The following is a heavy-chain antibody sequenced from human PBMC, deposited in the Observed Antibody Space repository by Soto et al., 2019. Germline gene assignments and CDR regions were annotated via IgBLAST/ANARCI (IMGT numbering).Heavy chain of an antibody. J-gene: IGHJ3*01. CDR3: ARRARTATTNWGAFDV. V-gene: IGHV3-23*01. Sequence: PGGALRLSCAASGFTFNTYVMNWFPQAPGKGLEWVSTISYSADKTHYADSVKGRFTISRDNSRDTLFLQMNSLRADDAAVYYCARRARTATTNWGAFDVWGQGTMVTVSS. D-gene: IGHD1-7*01. CDR2: ISYSADKT. CDR1: GFTFNTYV.